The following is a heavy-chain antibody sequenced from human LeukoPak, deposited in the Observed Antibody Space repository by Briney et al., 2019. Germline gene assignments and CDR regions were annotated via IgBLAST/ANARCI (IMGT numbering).Heavy chain of an antibody. CDR1: GYSFTSYW. CDR3: ARGAHYGSGSWSWFDP. Sequence: PGESLKISCKGSGYSFTSYWIGWVRQAPGQGLEWMGWINPNSGGTNYAQKFQGWVTMTRDTSISTAYMELSRLRSDDTAVYYCARGAHYGSGSWSWFDPWGQGTLVTVSS. J-gene: IGHJ5*02. D-gene: IGHD3-10*01. CDR2: INPNSGGT. V-gene: IGHV1-2*04.